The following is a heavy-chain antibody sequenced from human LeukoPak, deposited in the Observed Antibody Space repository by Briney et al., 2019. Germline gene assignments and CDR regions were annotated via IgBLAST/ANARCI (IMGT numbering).Heavy chain of an antibody. CDR2: ISGSGGST. D-gene: IGHD4-17*01. Sequence: PGGSLRLSCAASGFTFSSYAMSWVRQAPGKGLEWVSAISGSGGSTYYADSVKGRFTISRDNSKNTLYLQMNSLRAEDTAVYYCAKVGDYGDHPGEDYWGQGTLVTVSS. J-gene: IGHJ4*02. V-gene: IGHV3-23*01. CDR3: AKVGDYGDHPGEDY. CDR1: GFTFSSYA.